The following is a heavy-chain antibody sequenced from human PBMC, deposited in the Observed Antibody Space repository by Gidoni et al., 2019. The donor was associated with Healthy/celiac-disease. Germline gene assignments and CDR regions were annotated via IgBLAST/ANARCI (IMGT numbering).Heavy chain of an antibody. Sequence: QVQLVESGGGVVQPGRSLRLSCAASGFTFSSYGMHWVRQAPGKGLEWVAVISYDGSNKYYADSVKGRFTISRDNSKNTLYLQMNSLRAEDTAVYYCAKDLLRFLEWLSLYEGGYYYYGMDVWGQGTTVTVSS. D-gene: IGHD3-3*01. CDR1: GFTFSSYG. V-gene: IGHV3-30*18. CDR2: ISYDGSNK. J-gene: IGHJ6*02. CDR3: AKDLLRFLEWLSLYEGGYYYYGMDV.